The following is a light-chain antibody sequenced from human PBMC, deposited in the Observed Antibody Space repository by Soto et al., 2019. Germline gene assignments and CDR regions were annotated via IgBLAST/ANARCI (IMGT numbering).Light chain of an antibody. V-gene: IGKV1-39*01. CDR3: QQYYSTPKT. Sequence: GDRVTITCRASQSISSYLNWYQQKPGKAPKLLIYAASSLQSGVPSRFSGSGSGTDFTLTISSLQAEDVAVYYCQQYYSTPKTFGQGTKVDI. CDR2: AAS. J-gene: IGKJ1*01. CDR1: QSISSY.